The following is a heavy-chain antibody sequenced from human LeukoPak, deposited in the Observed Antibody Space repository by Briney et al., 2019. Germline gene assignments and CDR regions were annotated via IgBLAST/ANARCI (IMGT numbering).Heavy chain of an antibody. CDR2: ISYGGGSA. D-gene: IGHD3-16*01. CDR3: AKDRPAESVSSFGDY. Sequence: GGSLRLSCAASGFTFGSYAMSWVRQAPGKGLEWVSVISYGGGSAYYADSVRGRFTISRDNSKNTLYLQMNSLRVEDTAVYYCAKDRPAESVSSFGDYWAQGTVVTVSS. J-gene: IGHJ4*02. CDR1: GFTFGSYA. V-gene: IGHV3-23*01.